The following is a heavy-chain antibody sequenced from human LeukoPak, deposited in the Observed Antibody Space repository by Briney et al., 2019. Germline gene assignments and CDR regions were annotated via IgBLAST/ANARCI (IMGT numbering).Heavy chain of an antibody. J-gene: IGHJ6*02. V-gene: IGHV1-69*13. CDR3: ARGRFRAYDYGDYDPRGFYYYYGMDV. CDR2: IIPIFGTA. D-gene: IGHD4-17*01. Sequence: GASVKVSCKASGGTFSSYAISWVRQAPGQGLEWMGGIIPIFGTANYAQKFQGRVTITADESTSTAYMELSSLRSEDTAVYYCARGRFRAYDYGDYDPRGFYYYYGMDVWGQGTTVTVS. CDR1: GGTFSSYA.